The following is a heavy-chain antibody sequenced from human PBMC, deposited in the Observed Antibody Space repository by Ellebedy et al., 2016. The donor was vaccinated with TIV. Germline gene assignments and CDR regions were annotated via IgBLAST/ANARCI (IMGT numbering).Heavy chain of an antibody. J-gene: IGHJ4*02. Sequence: AASVKVSCKASGYTFINYGFIWVRQAPGQGLEWMGWINTYNGNRNYAQKLQGRLTMTTDTSTVTAYMELRSLRSDDTAVYYCARYRLGEGSGYEFFDYWGQGTLVTVSS. V-gene: IGHV1-18*04. CDR3: ARYRLGEGSGYEFFDY. D-gene: IGHD5-12*01. CDR1: GYTFINYG. CDR2: INTYNGNR.